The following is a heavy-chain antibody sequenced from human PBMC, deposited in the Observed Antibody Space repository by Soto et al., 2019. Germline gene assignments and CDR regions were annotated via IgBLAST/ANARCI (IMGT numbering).Heavy chain of an antibody. CDR1: GFTFSSYA. V-gene: IGHV3-30-3*01. J-gene: IGHJ6*02. CDR3: ASLYYYDSSGYNEYCYYHGMDV. CDR2: ISYDGSNK. D-gene: IGHD3-22*01. Sequence: QVQLVESGGGVVQPGRSLRLSCAASGFTFSSYAMHWVRQAPGKGLEWVAVISYDGSNKYYADSVKGRFTISRDNSKNPLYLQMNSLRAEDTAVYYCASLYYYDSSGYNEYCYYHGMDVWGQGTTVTVSS.